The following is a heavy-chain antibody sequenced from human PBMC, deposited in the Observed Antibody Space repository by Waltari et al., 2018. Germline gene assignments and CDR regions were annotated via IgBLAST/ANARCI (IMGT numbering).Heavy chain of an antibody. CDR3: ARVLRSRTNYYFYYMDV. Sequence: EVQLVESGGGLVQPGGSLRLSCAASGFTFSSNSMNWVRQAPGKGLEWVSYIGFSSGHIYYADSVKGRFTISRDNAKNSLYLQIDSLRHEDAAVYYCARVLRSRTNYYFYYMDVWGKGTTVTVSS. V-gene: IGHV3-48*02. CDR2: IGFSSGHI. D-gene: IGHD2-15*01. CDR1: GFTFSSNS. J-gene: IGHJ6*03.